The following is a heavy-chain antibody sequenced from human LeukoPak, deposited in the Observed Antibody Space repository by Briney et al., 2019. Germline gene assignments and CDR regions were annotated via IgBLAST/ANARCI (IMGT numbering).Heavy chain of an antibody. CDR3: ARAGGGYSYGYDFDR. CDR2: IYTSGST. Sequence: SETLSLTCTVSGGSISSGSYYWSWIRQPAGKGLEWIGRIYTSGSTNYNPSLKSRVTISVDTSKNQFSLKLSSVTAADTAVYYCARAGGGYSYGYDFDRWGQGTLVTVSS. CDR1: GGSISSGSYY. D-gene: IGHD5-18*01. J-gene: IGHJ4*02. V-gene: IGHV4-61*02.